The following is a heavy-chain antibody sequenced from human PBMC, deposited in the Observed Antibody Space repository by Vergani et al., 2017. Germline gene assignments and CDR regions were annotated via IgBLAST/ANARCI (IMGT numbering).Heavy chain of an antibody. V-gene: IGHV4-39*01. J-gene: IGHJ3*02. CDR3: ARHGMTTVTMGAFDI. CDR2: IYYSGST. CDR1: GGSISSSSYY. D-gene: IGHD4-17*01. Sequence: QLQLQESGPGLVKPSETLSLTCTVSGGSISSSSYYWGWIRQPPGKGLEWIGSIYYSGSTYYNPSLKSRVTISVDTSKNQFSLKLSSVTAADTAVYYCARHGMTTVTMGAFDIWGQGTMVTVSS.